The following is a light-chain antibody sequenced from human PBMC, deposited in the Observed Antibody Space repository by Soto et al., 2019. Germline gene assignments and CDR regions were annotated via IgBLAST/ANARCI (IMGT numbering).Light chain of an antibody. Sequence: EIVLTQSPATLSLSPGERATLSCRASQTVSSSLAWYQQKPGQAPRLLIYEASNRATGIPARFSGIVSGADFTLTISSLEPEDFALYYGQQQINWTLTVGGGTRLEIK. CDR2: EAS. CDR1: QTVSSS. J-gene: IGKJ5*01. CDR3: QQQINWTLT. V-gene: IGKV3-11*01.